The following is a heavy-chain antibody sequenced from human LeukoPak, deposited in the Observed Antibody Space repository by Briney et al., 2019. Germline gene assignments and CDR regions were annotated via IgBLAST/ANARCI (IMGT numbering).Heavy chain of an antibody. J-gene: IGHJ6*04. CDR1: GGTFSSYA. D-gene: IGHD2-15*01. V-gene: IGHV1-69*13. CDR2: IIPIFGTA. CDR3: ARGIVVVAATLYYYYGMDV. Sequence: SVKVSCKASGGTFSSYAISWVRQAPGQGLEWIGGIIPIFGTANYAQKFQGRVTITADESTSTAYMELSSLRSEDTAVYYCARGIVVVAATLYYYYGMDVWGKGTTVTVSS.